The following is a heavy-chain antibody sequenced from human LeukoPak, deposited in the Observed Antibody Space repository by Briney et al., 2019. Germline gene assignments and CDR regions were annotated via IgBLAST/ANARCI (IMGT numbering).Heavy chain of an antibody. D-gene: IGHD3-22*01. J-gene: IGHJ4*02. CDR3: TRDYYDRLPGD. CDR1: GFTFGDYA. V-gene: IGHV3-49*04. Sequence: GGSLRLSCTASGFTFGDYAMSWVRQAPGKGLEWVGFIRSKAYGGTTEYAASVKGRFTISRDDSKSIAYLQMNSLKTEDTAVYYCTRDYYDRLPGDWGQGTLVTVSS. CDR2: IRSKAYGGTT.